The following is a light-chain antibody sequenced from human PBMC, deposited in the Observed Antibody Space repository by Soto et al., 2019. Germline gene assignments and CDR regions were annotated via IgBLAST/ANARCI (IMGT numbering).Light chain of an antibody. CDR2: DAS. V-gene: IGKV3-11*01. Sequence: IVWPQSQAPLSLFPGKKATLPCRAVRRVGSSLACNHQKPGQAPRLLIYDASNRATGIPARFSGSGSGTDFTLTISSLEPEDFAVYYCQQRSAWPSTFGGGTKLEIK. CDR1: RRVGSS. J-gene: IGKJ4*01. CDR3: QQRSAWPST.